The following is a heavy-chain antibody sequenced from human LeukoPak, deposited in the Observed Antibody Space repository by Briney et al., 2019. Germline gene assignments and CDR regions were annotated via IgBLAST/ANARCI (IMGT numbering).Heavy chain of an antibody. CDR2: ISGSGGST. V-gene: IGHV3-23*01. Sequence: GGSLRLSCAASGFIFSSYAMSWVRQAPGKGLEWVSAISGSGGSTYYADSVKGRFTISRDNSKNTLYLQMNSLRAEDTAVYYCAKAISPTMVRGVMTPLDYWGQGTLVTVSS. CDR1: GFIFSSYA. D-gene: IGHD3-10*01. J-gene: IGHJ4*02. CDR3: AKAISPTMVRGVMTPLDY.